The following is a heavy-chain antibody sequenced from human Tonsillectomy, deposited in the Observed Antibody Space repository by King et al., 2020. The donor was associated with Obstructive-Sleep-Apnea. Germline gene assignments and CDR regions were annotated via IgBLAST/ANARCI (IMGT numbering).Heavy chain of an antibody. CDR2: INHSGST. D-gene: IGHD2-2*01. V-gene: IGHV4-34*01. CDR1: GGSFSGYY. CDR3: ARAKGYCSSTSCYPREFDP. J-gene: IGHJ5*02. Sequence: VQLQQWGAGLLKPSETLSLTCAVYGGSFSGYYWSWIRQPPGKGLEWIGEINHSGSTNYNPSLKSRVTISVDPSKNQFSLKLSSVTAADTAVYYCARAKGYCSSTSCYPREFDPWGQGTLVTVSS.